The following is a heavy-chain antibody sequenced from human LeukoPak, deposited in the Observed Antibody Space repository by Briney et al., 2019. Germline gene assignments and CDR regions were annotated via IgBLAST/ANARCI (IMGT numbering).Heavy chain of an antibody. CDR2: IYHTGST. D-gene: IGHD7-27*01. CDR1: GGSVGDYY. Sequence: PSETLSLTCTISGGSVGDYYWSWIRQSPGKGLEWIGYIYHTGSTSYSPSLKSRVTISADTSQNQFSLKLSSVTAADTAVYYCVSRKLGNDYWGQGTLVTVSS. J-gene: IGHJ4*02. CDR3: VSRKLGNDY. V-gene: IGHV4-59*02.